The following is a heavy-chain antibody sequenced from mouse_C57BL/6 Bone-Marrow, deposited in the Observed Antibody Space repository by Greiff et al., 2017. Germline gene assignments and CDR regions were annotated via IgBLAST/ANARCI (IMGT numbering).Heavy chain of an antibody. D-gene: IGHD2-5*01. J-gene: IGHJ1*03. CDR3: AVYSNWYFDV. CDR2: IYPGGGYT. V-gene: IGHV1-63*01. Sequence: QVQLQQSGAELVRPGTSVKMSCKASGYTFTNYWIGWAKQRPGHGLEWIGDIYPGGGYTNYNEKFKGKATLTADKSSSTAYIQFSSLTSEDSAIYYCAVYSNWYFDVWGTGPTVTVSA. CDR1: GYTFTNYW.